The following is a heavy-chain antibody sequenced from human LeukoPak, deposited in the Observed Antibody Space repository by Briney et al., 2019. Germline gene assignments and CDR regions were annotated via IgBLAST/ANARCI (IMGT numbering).Heavy chain of an antibody. J-gene: IGHJ5*02. CDR2: INHSGST. CDR3: ARRRWLVLFDP. Sequence: SETLSLTCTVSGGSISSYYWSWVRQPPGKGLEGIGEINHSGSTNYNPSLKSRVTISVDTSKNQFSLKLSSVTAADTAVYYCARRRWLVLFDPWGQGTLVTVSS. V-gene: IGHV4-34*01. CDR1: GGSISSYY. D-gene: IGHD6-19*01.